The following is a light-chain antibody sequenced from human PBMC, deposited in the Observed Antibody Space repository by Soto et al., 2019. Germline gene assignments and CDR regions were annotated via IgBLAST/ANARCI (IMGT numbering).Light chain of an antibody. Sequence: EIVLTQSPGTLSLSPGERATLSCRASQSVSSSYLAWYQQKPGQAPRLLIYGASYRATGIPDRFSGSGSGTDFTLTISRLEPEDFALYYCHYYGTSPVTFGGGSKVEIK. CDR1: QSVSSSY. J-gene: IGKJ4*01. V-gene: IGKV3-20*01. CDR2: GAS. CDR3: HYYGTSPVT.